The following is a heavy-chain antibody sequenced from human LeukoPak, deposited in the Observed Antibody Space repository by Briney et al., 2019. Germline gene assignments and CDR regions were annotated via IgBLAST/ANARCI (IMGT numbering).Heavy chain of an antibody. D-gene: IGHD1-26*01. CDR1: GVTLSSYA. V-gene: IGHV3-23*01. CDR2: ISGSGGGT. CDR3: AKDLGRYRNNYFDY. Sequence: GGSLRLSCAASGVTLSSYAMTWIRQAPEKGLEWVATISGSGGGTYYADSVKGRFTISRDDSKNTLYLQMNSLRAEDTAVYYCAKDLGRYRNNYFDYWGQGTLVTVSS. J-gene: IGHJ4*02.